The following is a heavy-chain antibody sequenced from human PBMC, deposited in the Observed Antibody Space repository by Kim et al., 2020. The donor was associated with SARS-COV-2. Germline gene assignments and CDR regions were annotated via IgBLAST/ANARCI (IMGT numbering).Heavy chain of an antibody. CDR3: AKIAAAGKGYYFDY. D-gene: IGHD6-13*01. CDR2: ISYDGSNK. Sequence: GGSLRLSCAASGFTFSSYGMHWVRQAPGKGLEWVAVISYDGSNKYYADSVKGRFTISRDNSKNTLYLQMNSLRAEDTAVYYCAKIAAAGKGYYFDYWGQG. V-gene: IGHV3-30*18. CDR1: GFTFSSYG. J-gene: IGHJ4*02.